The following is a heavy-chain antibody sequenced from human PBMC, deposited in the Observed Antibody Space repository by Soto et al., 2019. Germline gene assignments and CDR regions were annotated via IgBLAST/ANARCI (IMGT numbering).Heavy chain of an antibody. J-gene: IGHJ4*02. Sequence: GASVKVSCKASAGTFSSYTISWVRQAPGQGLEWMGRIIPILGIANYAQKFQGRVTITADKSTSTAYMELSSLRSEDTAVYYCARFEVGATRDYYDYWGQGTLVTVSS. CDR3: ARFEVGATRDYYDY. D-gene: IGHD1-26*01. V-gene: IGHV1-69*02. CDR1: AGTFSSYT. CDR2: IIPILGIA.